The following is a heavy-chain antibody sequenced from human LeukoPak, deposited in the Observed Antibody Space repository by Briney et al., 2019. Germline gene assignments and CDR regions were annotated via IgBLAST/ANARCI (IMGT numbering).Heavy chain of an antibody. V-gene: IGHV4-59*01. CDR2: MHYSGST. D-gene: IGHD4-17*01. CDR1: GGSISSYY. CDR3: GRVREITTLTTSPNWIDP. J-gene: IGHJ5*02. Sequence: PSETLSLTCTVSGGSISSYYWSWIRQPPGKGLEWIGYMHYSGSTNYNPSLKSRVTISVDTSKNQFSLKLSSVTAADTAVYYCGRVREITTLTTSPNWIDPWGQGTLVTVSS.